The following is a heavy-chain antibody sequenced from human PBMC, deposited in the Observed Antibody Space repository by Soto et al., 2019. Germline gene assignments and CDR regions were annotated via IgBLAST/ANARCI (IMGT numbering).Heavy chain of an antibody. Sequence: PSDTLSLTCAVSGGSISSGGYSWSWILQPPGKGLEWIGYIYHSGSTYYNPSLKSRVTISVDRSKNQFSLKLSSVTAADTAVYYCARGRVDFWSGTTGDFDYWGQGTLVTVSS. J-gene: IGHJ4*02. CDR3: ARGRVDFWSGTTGDFDY. CDR2: IYHSGST. CDR1: GGSISSGGYS. D-gene: IGHD3-3*01. V-gene: IGHV4-30-2*01.